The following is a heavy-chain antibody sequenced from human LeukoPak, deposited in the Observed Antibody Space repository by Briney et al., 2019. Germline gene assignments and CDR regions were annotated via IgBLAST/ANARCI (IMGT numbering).Heavy chain of an antibody. J-gene: IGHJ4*02. D-gene: IGHD1-26*01. V-gene: IGHV1-46*01. CDR1: GHTFTSYY. Sequence: GASVKASCKASGHTFTSYYMNWVRQAPGQGLEWMGIIDPSGGSTSYAQKFQGRVTMTSDTSTSTVYMELSSLRSEDTAVYYCVIALYSGSYSSFDYWGQGTLVTVSS. CDR3: VIALYSGSYSSFDY. CDR2: IDPSGGST.